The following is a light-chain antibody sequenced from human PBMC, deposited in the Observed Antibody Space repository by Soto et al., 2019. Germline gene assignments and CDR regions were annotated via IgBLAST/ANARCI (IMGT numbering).Light chain of an antibody. CDR1: QSVSSSY. CDR3: QQHHSYSET. CDR2: GAS. Sequence: ELVLTQSPGTLSLSPGERATLSCRASQSVSSSYLAWYQQKPGQAPRLLIYGASSRATGIPDRFSGSGSGTEFALTISSLQPDDSATYYCQQHHSYSETFGPGTKVDIK. V-gene: IGKV3-20*01. J-gene: IGKJ1*01.